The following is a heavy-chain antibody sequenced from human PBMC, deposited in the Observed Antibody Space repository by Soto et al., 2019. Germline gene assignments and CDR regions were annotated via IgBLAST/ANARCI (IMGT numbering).Heavy chain of an antibody. D-gene: IGHD3-3*01. Sequence: GGSLRLSCAASGFTVSSNYMSWVRQAPGKGLEWVSVIYSGGSTDYADSVKGRFTISRDNSNNTLYLQMNSLRAEDTAVYYCATPIAYNFWSGFYPLGNWGQGTLVTVSS. V-gene: IGHV3-53*05. J-gene: IGHJ4*02. CDR3: ATPIAYNFWSGFYPLGN. CDR2: IYSGGST. CDR1: GFTVSSNY.